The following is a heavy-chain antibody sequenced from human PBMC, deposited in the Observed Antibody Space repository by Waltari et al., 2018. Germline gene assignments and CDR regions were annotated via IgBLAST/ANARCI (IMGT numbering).Heavy chain of an antibody. CDR3: ARALTTPNDY. CDR2: TTNGNSHL. D-gene: IGHD4-17*01. Sequence: EVQLVESGGGLVKPGGSLRLSCAASGFTIRDFGMSWVRKAPGKRLEWVSSTTNGNSHLYSADSVRGRFTVTIDNAKNSLYLQMNNLRAEDTAVYYCARALTTPNDYWGQGTLVTVSS. J-gene: IGHJ4*02. CDR1: GFTIRDFG. V-gene: IGHV3-21*03.